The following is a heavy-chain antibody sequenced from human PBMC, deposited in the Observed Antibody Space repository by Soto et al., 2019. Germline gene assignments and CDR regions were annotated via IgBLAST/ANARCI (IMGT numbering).Heavy chain of an antibody. V-gene: IGHV3-11*01. J-gene: IGHJ3*02. D-gene: IGHD5-12*01. Sequence: PGGSLRLSCAASGFTFSDYYMSWIRQAPGKGLEWVSYISSSGSTIYYADSVKGRFTISRDNAKNSLYLQMNSLRAEDTAVYYCARRTSWVATIRDAFDIWGQGTMVTVSS. CDR1: GFTFSDYY. CDR3: ARRTSWVATIRDAFDI. CDR2: ISSSGSTI.